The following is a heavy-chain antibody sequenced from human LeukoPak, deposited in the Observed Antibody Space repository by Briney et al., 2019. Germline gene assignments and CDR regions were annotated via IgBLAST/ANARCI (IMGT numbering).Heavy chain of an antibody. J-gene: IGHJ4*02. V-gene: IGHV3-66*01. CDR1: GFTVSSNY. CDR2: IFSDGST. Sequence: GGSLRLPCAASGFTVSSNYMSWVRQAPGKGLEWVSVIFSDGSTYYADSVKGRITISRDNSKNSVYLQMNSLRAEDTAVYFCARLIVSGSYDYFDYWGQGTLVAVSS. CDR3: ARLIVSGSYDYFDY. D-gene: IGHD1-26*01.